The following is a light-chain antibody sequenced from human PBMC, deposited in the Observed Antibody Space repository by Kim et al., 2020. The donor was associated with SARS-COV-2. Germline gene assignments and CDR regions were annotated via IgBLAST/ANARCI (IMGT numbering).Light chain of an antibody. Sequence: SYELTQPPSVSVSPGQTASITCSGDKLGDKYACWYRQKPGQSPVLVIYQDNKRPSGIPERFSGSNSGNTATLTISGTQAMDEADYYCQAWDSSTAVFGGGTQLTVL. CDR2: QDN. CDR1: KLGDKY. CDR3: QAWDSSTAV. J-gene: IGLJ2*01. V-gene: IGLV3-1*01.